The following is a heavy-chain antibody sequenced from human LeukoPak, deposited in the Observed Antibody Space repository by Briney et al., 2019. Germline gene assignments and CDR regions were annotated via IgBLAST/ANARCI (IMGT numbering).Heavy chain of an antibody. V-gene: IGHV3-23*01. Sequence: GGSLRLSCAASGFTFSSYAMSWVRQAPGKGLEWVSAISGSGGSTYYADSVKGRFTISRDNAKNSLYLQMNSLRAEDTAVYYCARAPTIFGVAVDYWGQGTLVTVSS. CDR3: ARAPTIFGVAVDY. D-gene: IGHD3-3*01. CDR1: GFTFSSYA. J-gene: IGHJ4*02. CDR2: ISGSGGST.